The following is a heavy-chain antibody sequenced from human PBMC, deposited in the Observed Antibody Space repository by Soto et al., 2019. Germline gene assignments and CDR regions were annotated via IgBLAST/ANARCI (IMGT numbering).Heavy chain of an antibody. V-gene: IGHV5-51*01. CDR2: IYPGDSDT. J-gene: IGHJ6*02. D-gene: IGHD6-6*01. CDR3: ASYSSSSFSNHHYYYYGMDV. Sequence: GESLKISCKGSGYSFTSYWIGWVRQMPGKGLEWMGIIYPGDSDTRYSPSFKGQVTISADKSISTAYLQWSSLKASDTAMYYCASYSSSSFSNHHYYYYGMDVWGQGTTVTVSS. CDR1: GYSFTSYW.